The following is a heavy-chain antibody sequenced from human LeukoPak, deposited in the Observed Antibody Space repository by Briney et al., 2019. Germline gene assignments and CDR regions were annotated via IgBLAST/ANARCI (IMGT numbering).Heavy chain of an antibody. Sequence: ASVKVSCMASGYTFTGYYMHWVRQAPGQGLEWMGWINPNSGGTNYAQKFQGRVTMTRDTSISTAYMELSRLRSDDTAVYYCAREGLAANWFDPWGQGTLVTVSS. CDR3: AREGLAANWFDP. V-gene: IGHV1-2*02. D-gene: IGHD2-15*01. CDR2: INPNSGGT. J-gene: IGHJ5*02. CDR1: GYTFTGYY.